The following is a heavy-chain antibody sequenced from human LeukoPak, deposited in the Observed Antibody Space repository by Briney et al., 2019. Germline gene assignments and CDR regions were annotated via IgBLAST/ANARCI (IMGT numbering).Heavy chain of an antibody. CDR3: AREGIAAAGRRGSFDY. D-gene: IGHD6-13*01. Sequence: ASVKVSCKASGYTFTSYAMHWVRQAPGQRLEWMGWINAGNGNTKYSQKFQGRVTITRDTSASTAYMELSSLRSEDTAVYYCAREGIAAAGRRGSFDYWGQGTLVTVSS. V-gene: IGHV1-3*01. CDR1: GYTFTSYA. CDR2: INAGNGNT. J-gene: IGHJ4*02.